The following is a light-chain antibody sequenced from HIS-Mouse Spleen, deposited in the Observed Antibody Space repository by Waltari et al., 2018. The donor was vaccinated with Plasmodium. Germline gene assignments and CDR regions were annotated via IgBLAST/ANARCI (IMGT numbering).Light chain of an antibody. CDR2: EGS. CDR3: CSYAGSSTFVV. CDR1: SSDVGRYNL. V-gene: IGLV2-23*03. Sequence: QSALPQPASVSGSPGQSITISCTGTSSDVGRYNLVSWYQQHPGKAPKLMIYEGSKRPSGVSNRFSGSKSGNTASLTIPGLQAEDEADYYCCSYAGSSTFVVFGGGTKLTVL. J-gene: IGLJ2*01.